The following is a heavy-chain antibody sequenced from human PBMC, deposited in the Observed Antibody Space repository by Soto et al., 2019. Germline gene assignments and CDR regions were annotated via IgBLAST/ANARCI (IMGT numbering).Heavy chain of an antibody. Sequence: QVQLQESGPGLVKPSQTLSLTCTVSGGSISSGGYYWSWIRQHPGKGLEWIGYIYYSGSTYYNPSLKCRVTISVDTSKNQFSLKLSSVTAADTAVYYCARDRSRGSGTGDYYYGMDVWGQGTTVTVSS. V-gene: IGHV4-31*03. CDR1: GGSISSGGYY. J-gene: IGHJ6*02. CDR2: IYYSGST. D-gene: IGHD6-25*01. CDR3: ARDRSRGSGTGDYYYGMDV.